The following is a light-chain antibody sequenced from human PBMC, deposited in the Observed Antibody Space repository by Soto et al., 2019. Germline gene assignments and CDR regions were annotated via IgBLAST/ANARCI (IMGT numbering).Light chain of an antibody. V-gene: IGLV4-60*03. CDR1: SGHSSYI. J-gene: IGLJ2*01. CDR3: ETLDSNIPVV. Sequence: QLVLTQSASSSASLGSSVTLTCTLSSGHSSYIIAWHQQQPGKAPRYLMKLEVSGSYNKGSGVPDRFSGSSSGADRYLTISNLQSEDEADYYCETLDSNIPVVFGGVTKVTVL. CDR2: LEVSGSY.